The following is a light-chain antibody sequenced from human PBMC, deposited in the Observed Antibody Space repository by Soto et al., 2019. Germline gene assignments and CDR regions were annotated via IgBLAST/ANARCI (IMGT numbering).Light chain of an antibody. J-gene: IGKJ5*01. CDR1: ESINRH. V-gene: IGKV1-39*01. CDR2: AAS. Sequence: DIQMTQSPSSVSASVGDRVTITCRASESINRHLNWYQQKPGKAPKLLIYAASSLQNGVPSRFSGSGSGTDFTLTISNLQPEDFATYYCQQSYSTLSITFGQGTRLEIK. CDR3: QQSYSTLSIT.